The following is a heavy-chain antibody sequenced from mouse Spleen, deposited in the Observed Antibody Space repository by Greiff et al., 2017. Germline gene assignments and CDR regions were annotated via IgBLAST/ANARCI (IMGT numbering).Heavy chain of an antibody. CDR1: GFAFSSYD. J-gene: IGHJ4*01. CDR3: ARHDDSDYAMDY. Sequence: EVKVVESGGGLVKPGGSLKLSCAASGFAFSSYDMSWVRQTPEKRLEWVATISSGGSYTYYPDSVKGRFTISRDNARNTLYLQMSSLRSEDTALYYCARHDDSDYAMDYWGQGTSVTVSS. V-gene: IGHV5-9*02. CDR2: ISSGGSYT. D-gene: IGHD2-13*01.